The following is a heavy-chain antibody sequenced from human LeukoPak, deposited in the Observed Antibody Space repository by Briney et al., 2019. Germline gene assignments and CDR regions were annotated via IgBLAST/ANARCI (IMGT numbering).Heavy chain of an antibody. CDR3: ARDRPSKEYYDFWSGYPERNYYYYGMDV. J-gene: IGHJ6*02. CDR2: IYYSGST. V-gene: IGHV4-59*12. D-gene: IGHD3-3*01. Sequence: PSETLSLTCTVSGGSISSYYWSWIRQPPGKGLEWIGYIYYSGSTNYNPSLKSRVTISVDTSKNQFSLKLSSVTAADTAVYYCARDRPSKEYYDFWSGYPERNYYYYGMDVWGQGTTVTVSS. CDR1: GGSISSYY.